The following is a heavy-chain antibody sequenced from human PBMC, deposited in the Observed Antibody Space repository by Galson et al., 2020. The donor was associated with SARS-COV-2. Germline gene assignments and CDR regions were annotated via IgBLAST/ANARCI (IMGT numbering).Heavy chain of an antibody. V-gene: IGHV3-48*04. CDR1: GFPFSKFN. Sequence: GESLKISCAASGFPFSKFNMNWVRQAPGKEPEWVAYISSGSTIIYYADSVKGRFTISRDNAKNSLYLQMNSLRAEDSAVYYCARLLLTPSDVWGQGTTVTVSS. D-gene: IGHD2-21*01. J-gene: IGHJ6*02. CDR3: ARLLLTPSDV. CDR2: ISSGSTII.